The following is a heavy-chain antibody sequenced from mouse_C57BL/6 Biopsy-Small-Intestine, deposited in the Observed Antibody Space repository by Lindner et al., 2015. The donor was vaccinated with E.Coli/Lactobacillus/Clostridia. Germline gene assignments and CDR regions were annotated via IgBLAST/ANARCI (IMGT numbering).Heavy chain of an antibody. D-gene: IGHD2-2*01. V-gene: IGHV1-4*01. CDR2: INPSSGYT. J-gene: IGHJ2*01. CDR3: ARGGYDGSGFDY. CDR1: GYTFTSYT. Sequence: VQXQESGAELARPGASVKMSCKASGYTFTSYTMHWVKQRPGQGLEWIGYINPSSGYTKYNQKFKDKATLTADKSSSTAYMQLSSLTSEDSAVYYCARGGYDGSGFDYWGQGTTLTVSS.